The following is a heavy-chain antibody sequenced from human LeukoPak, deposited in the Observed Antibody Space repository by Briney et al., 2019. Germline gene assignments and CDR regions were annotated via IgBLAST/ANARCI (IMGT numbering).Heavy chain of an antibody. CDR2: ISSSSSTI. Sequence: GGSLRLSCAASGFTFTSYSMNWVRQAPGKWLEWVSYISSSSSTIHYADAVKGRFTISRDNAKNSLYLQMNSLRAEDTAVYYCAKFLTGYYPEWGQGTLVTVSS. CDR3: AKFLTGYYPE. CDR1: GFTFTSYS. V-gene: IGHV3-48*04. J-gene: IGHJ4*02. D-gene: IGHD3-9*01.